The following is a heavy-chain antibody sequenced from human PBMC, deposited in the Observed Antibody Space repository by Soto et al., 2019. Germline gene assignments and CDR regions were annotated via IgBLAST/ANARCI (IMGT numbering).Heavy chain of an antibody. D-gene: IGHD4-17*01. CDR3: ARPRGDYGDFFDY. CDR2: IYYSGST. CDR1: GGSISSSSYY. V-gene: IGHV4-39*01. Sequence: QLQLQESGPGLVKPSETLSLTCTVSGGSISSSSYYWGWIRQPPGKGLEWIGSIYYSGSTYYNPSLKSRVTISVDTSKNQFSLKLSSVTAADTAVYYCARPRGDYGDFFDYWGQGTLVTVSS. J-gene: IGHJ4*02.